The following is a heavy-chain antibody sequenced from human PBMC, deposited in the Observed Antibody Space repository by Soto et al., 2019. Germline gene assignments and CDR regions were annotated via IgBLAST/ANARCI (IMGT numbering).Heavy chain of an antibody. CDR3: AKDHRRGYSYGHDAFDI. V-gene: IGHV3-23*01. Sequence: GGSLRLSCAASGFTFSSYAMSWVRQAPGKGLEWVSAISGSGGSTYYADSVKGRFTISRDNSKNTLYLQMNSLRAEDTAVYYCAKDHRRGYSYGHDAFDIWGQGTMVTVSS. CDR2: ISGSGGST. CDR1: GFTFSSYA. D-gene: IGHD5-18*01. J-gene: IGHJ3*02.